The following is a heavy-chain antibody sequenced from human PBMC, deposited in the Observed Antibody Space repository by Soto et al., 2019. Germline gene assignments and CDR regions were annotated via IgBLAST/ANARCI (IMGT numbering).Heavy chain of an antibody. Sequence: GGSLRLSCAASGITFTAYAMSWVRQAPGKGLEWVSSISGSGGGTYYADSVKGRFTIPRDNSKNTLYLQMNSLRAEDTAVYYCARARHITIFGVVYFDYWGQGTLVTVSS. CDR1: GITFTAYA. D-gene: IGHD3-3*01. CDR2: ISGSGGGT. V-gene: IGHV3-23*01. J-gene: IGHJ4*02. CDR3: ARARHITIFGVVYFDY.